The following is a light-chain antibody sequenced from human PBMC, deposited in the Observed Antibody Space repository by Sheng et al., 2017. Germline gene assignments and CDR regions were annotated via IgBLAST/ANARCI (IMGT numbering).Light chain of an antibody. CDR1: QNVLYSSNNKNY. Sequence: DVVVTQSPDSLAVSLGERVAINCKSSQNVLYSSNNKNYLAWYQQKPGQPPKLLMYWASTRESGVPDRFSGSGSGTDFTLTISSLQSEDSAVYYCQQYNNWRSFGQGTKVEIK. CDR3: QQYNNWRS. CDR2: WAS. J-gene: IGKJ1*01. V-gene: IGKV4-1*01.